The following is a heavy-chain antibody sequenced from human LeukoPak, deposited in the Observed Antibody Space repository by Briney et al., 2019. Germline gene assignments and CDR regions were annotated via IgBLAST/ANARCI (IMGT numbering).Heavy chain of an antibody. V-gene: IGHV6-1*01. Sequence: SQTLSLICAISGDSVSSNSAAWNWIRQSQSRGLEWLERTYYRSKWYNDYAVSVKSRITINPDTSKNQFSLQLNSVTPEDTAVYYCARDGGRIAAAPPLDYWGQGTLVTVSS. D-gene: IGHD6-13*01. CDR2: TYYRSKWYN. CDR3: ARDGGRIAAAPPLDY. J-gene: IGHJ4*02. CDR1: GDSVSSNSAA.